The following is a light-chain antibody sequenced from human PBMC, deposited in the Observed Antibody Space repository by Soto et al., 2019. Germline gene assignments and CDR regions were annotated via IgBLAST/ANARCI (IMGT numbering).Light chain of an antibody. V-gene: IGLV2-8*01. CDR3: NSYAGSNNVV. J-gene: IGLJ2*01. CDR1: SSDVGGYNY. Sequence: QAVVTQPPSASGSPGQSVTISCTGTSSDVGGYNYVSWYQQHPGKAPKVMIYEVNKRPSGVPDRFSGSKSGNTASLTVSGLQAEDEADYYCNSYAGSNNVVFGGGTKLTVL. CDR2: EVN.